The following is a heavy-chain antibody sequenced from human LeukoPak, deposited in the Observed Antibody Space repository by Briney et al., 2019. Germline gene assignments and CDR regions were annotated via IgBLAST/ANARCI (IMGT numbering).Heavy chain of an antibody. D-gene: IGHD3-10*01. CDR2: IFYSGST. V-gene: IGHV4-59*01. J-gene: IGHJ5*02. CDR1: GGSLSSYY. CDR3: ARGGLWFGELSNWFDP. Sequence: SETLSLICSVSGGSLSSYYWIWTRQPPGKGLEYIGYIFYSGSTNYNPSLKSRVTISVDTSKNQFSLKLSSVTAADTAVYYCARGGLWFGELSNWFDPWGQGTLVTVSS.